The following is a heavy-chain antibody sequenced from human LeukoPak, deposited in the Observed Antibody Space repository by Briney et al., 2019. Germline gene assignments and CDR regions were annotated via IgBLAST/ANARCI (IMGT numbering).Heavy chain of an antibody. J-gene: IGHJ4*02. V-gene: IGHV4-39*02. CDR2: IYYSGST. CDR3: ARDRVFGVIINRQEH. CDR1: GASTSSSSYY. Sequence: SETLSLTCTVSGASTSSSSYYWGWIRQPPGKGLEWIGSIYYSGSTYYNPSLKSRVAISIDTSKNQFSLRLTSVTAADTAVYYCARDRVFGVIINRQEHWSQGTLVTVSS. D-gene: IGHD3-3*01.